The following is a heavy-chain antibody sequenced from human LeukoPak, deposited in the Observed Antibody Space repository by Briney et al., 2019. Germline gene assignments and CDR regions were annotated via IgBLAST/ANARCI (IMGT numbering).Heavy chain of an antibody. CDR3: ARGGNFYRGHYFDC. Sequence: PSETLSLTCTVSGGSISEYYWYWIRQPPGKGLEWIGYIYYTGSTKYHPSLKSRLTISVDTSKNQFSLRLTSVTAADTAVYYCARGGNFYRGHYFDCWGQGALVTVSS. J-gene: IGHJ4*02. D-gene: IGHD1-26*01. CDR2: IYYTGST. V-gene: IGHV4-59*01. CDR1: GGSISEYY.